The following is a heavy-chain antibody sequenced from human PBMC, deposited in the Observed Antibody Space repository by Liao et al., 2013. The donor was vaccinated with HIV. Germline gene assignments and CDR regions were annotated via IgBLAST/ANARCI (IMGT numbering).Heavy chain of an antibody. CDR1: GAFISSGDYS. J-gene: IGHJ3*02. CDR3: ARPAFYGAQAFDI. V-gene: IGHV4-30-4*08. D-gene: IGHD4-17*01. Sequence: QVQLQESGPGLVKPSQTLSLTCTVSGAFISSGDYSWSWIRQPPGKGLEWIGYIYYSGSTHYNPSLKSRVTISVDTSKNQFSLKLSSVTAADTAMYYCARPAFYGAQAFDIWTQGTMVTVSS. CDR2: IYYSGST.